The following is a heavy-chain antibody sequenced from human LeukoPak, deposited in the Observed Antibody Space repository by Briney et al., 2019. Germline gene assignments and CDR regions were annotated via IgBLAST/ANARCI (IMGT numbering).Heavy chain of an antibody. CDR3: ATSSITMVRGVRGYYYYYMDV. CDR1: GYTLTELS. Sequence: GASVKVSCKVSGYTLTELSMHWVRQAPGKGLEWMGGFDPEDGETIYAQKFQGRVTMTEDTSTDTAYMELSSLRSEDTAVYYCATSSITMVRGVRGYYYYYMDVWGKGTTVTISS. J-gene: IGHJ6*03. V-gene: IGHV1-24*01. CDR2: FDPEDGET. D-gene: IGHD3-10*01.